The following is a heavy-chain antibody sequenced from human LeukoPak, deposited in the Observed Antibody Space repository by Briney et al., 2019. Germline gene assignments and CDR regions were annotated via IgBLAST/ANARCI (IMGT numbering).Heavy chain of an antibody. J-gene: IGHJ4*02. CDR1: GYTFTGYY. CDR2: INPYTGDT. V-gene: IGHV1-2*06. Sequence: ASVKVSCKASGYTFTGYYLHWVRQAPGQGLEWLGHINPYTGDTNSARKFQGRVTMTRDTSISTAYMELSRLRSDDTAVYYCARDYCSSTSCLFDYWGQGTLVTVSS. CDR3: ARDYCSSTSCLFDY. D-gene: IGHD2-2*01.